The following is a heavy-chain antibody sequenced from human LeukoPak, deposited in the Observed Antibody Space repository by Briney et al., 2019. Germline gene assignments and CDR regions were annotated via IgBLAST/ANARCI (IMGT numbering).Heavy chain of an antibody. CDR2: IRYDGSNK. Sequence: GGSLRLSCAASGFTFSSYGMHWVRQAPGKGLEWVAFIRYDGSNKYYADSVKGRFTISRDNSKNTLNLQMNRMRAEDTAVYYCAKDRYDYYFDYWGQGTLVTVSS. CDR1: GFTFSSYG. V-gene: IGHV3-30*02. D-gene: IGHD5-12*01. J-gene: IGHJ4*01. CDR3: AKDRYDYYFDY.